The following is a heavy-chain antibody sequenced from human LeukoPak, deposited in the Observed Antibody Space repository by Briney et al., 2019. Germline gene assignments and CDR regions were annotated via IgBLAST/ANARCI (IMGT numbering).Heavy chain of an antibody. CDR1: GFTFSGYA. D-gene: IGHD3-10*01. J-gene: IGHJ4*02. CDR3: ARVGYYASGPFSYFDY. Sequence: GGSLRLSCAASGFTFSGYAMLWVRQAPGKGLEWVAAISYDGSNEYYADSVKGRFTISRDNSKNTLYLQMNSLSVEDTSVYYCARVGYYASGPFSYFDYWGQGTLVTVSS. V-gene: IGHV3-30-3*01. CDR2: ISYDGSNE.